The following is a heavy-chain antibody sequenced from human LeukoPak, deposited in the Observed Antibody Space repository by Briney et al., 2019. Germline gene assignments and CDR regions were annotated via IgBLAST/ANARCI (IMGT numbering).Heavy chain of an antibody. CDR2: ISYDGSNK. J-gene: IGHJ4*02. CDR1: GFTFSSYG. CDR3: ATQCGGNCRDDY. V-gene: IGHV3-30*03. Sequence: PGGSLRLSCAASGFTFSSYGMHWVRQAPGKGLEWVAVISYDGSNKYYADSVKGRFTISRDNSKNTLYLQMNSLRPEDTAVYYSATQCGGNCRDDYWGQGTLVTVSS. D-gene: IGHD1-1*01.